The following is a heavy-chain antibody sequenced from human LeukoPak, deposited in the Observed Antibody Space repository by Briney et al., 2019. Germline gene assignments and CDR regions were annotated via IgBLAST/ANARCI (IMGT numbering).Heavy chain of an antibody. Sequence: GGSLRLSCAASGFTFSSYSMNWVRQAPGKGLEWVAVISYNGSNKYYADSVKGRFTISRDNSKNTLYLQMNSLRAEDTAVYYCAREFAGGRGSYILDYWGQGTLVTVSS. J-gene: IGHJ4*02. D-gene: IGHD1-26*01. CDR3: AREFAGGRGSYILDY. CDR2: ISYNGSNK. CDR1: GFTFSSYS. V-gene: IGHV3-30*03.